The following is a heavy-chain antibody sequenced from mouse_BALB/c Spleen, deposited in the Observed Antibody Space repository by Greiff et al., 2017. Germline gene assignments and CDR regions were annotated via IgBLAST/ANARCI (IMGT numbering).Heavy chain of an antibody. CDR2: ISSGGSYT. V-gene: IGHV5-9-1*01. CDR3: ARRGYDVAWFAY. Sequence: EVMLVESGGGLVKPGGSLKLSCAASGFTFSSYAMSWVRQTPEKRLEWVATISSGGSYTYYPDSVKGRFTISRDNAKNTLYLQMSSLRSEDTAMYYCARRGYDVAWFAYWGQGTLVTVSA. J-gene: IGHJ3*01. CDR1: GFTFSSYA. D-gene: IGHD2-2*01.